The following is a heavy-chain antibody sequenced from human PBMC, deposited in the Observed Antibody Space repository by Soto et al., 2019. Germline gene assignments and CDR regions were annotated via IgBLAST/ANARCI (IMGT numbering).Heavy chain of an antibody. J-gene: IGHJ4*02. CDR1: GGPFSNDI. CDR3: ARDSPIGSTFSGYDAIDY. V-gene: IGHV1-69*08. D-gene: IGHD5-12*01. Sequence: QVQLVQSGAEVKKPGSSVKVSCKASGGPFSNDIITWVRQAPGQGLEWMGRIIPLLSTSTYAQKFQGRLTIPADRSTGTAYVEVNNLRSEDTAVYYCARDSPIGSTFSGYDAIDYWGQGTRITVSS. CDR2: IIPLLSTS.